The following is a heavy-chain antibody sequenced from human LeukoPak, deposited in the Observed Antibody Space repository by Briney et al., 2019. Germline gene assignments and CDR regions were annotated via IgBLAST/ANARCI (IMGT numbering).Heavy chain of an antibody. J-gene: IGHJ6*03. CDR3: AARVVVAATQDYYYYYYMDV. Sequence: SETLSLTCTVSGYSISSGYYWGWIRQPPGKGLEWIGSIHHSGSTNYNPSLKSRVTISLDTSKNQFSLKLSSVTAADTAVYYCAARVVVAATQDYYYYYYMDVWGKGTTVTVSS. D-gene: IGHD2-15*01. CDR2: IHHSGST. CDR1: GYSISSGYY. V-gene: IGHV4-38-2*02.